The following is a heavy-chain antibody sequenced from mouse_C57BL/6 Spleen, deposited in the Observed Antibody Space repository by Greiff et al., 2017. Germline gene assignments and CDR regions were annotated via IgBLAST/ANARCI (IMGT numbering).Heavy chain of an antibody. D-gene: IGHD2-5*01. V-gene: IGHV1-82*01. Sequence: QVQLQQSGPELVKPGASVKISCKASGYAFSSSWMNWVKQRPGKGLEWIGRIYPGDGDTNYNGKFKGKATLTADKSSSTAYMQLSSLTSEDSAVYFCARGELYSNSFAYWGQGTLVTVSA. J-gene: IGHJ3*01. CDR3: ARGELYSNSFAY. CDR1: GYAFSSSW. CDR2: IYPGDGDT.